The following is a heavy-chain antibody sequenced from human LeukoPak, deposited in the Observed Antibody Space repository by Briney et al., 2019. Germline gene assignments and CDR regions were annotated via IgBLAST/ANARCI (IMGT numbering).Heavy chain of an antibody. V-gene: IGHV4-34*01. J-gene: IGHJ4*02. CDR3: ARADGYNLNY. D-gene: IGHD5-24*01. CDR2: INHSGST. CDR1: GASFSGYY. Sequence: PSETLSLTCAVYGASFSGYYWSWIRQPPGKGLEWIGEINHSGSTNYNPSLKSRVTISVDTSKNQFSLKLSSVTAADTAVYYCARADGYNLNYWGQGTLVTVSS.